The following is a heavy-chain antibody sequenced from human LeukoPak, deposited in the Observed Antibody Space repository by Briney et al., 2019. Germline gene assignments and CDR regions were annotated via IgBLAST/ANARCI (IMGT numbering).Heavy chain of an antibody. D-gene: IGHD1-14*01. CDR2: MYHDGRT. CDR1: GGSINSGTYY. V-gene: IGHV4-39*01. Sequence: PSETLSLTCTVSGGSINSGTYYSGWIRQPPGKGLEWIASMYHDGRTSYNPSLESRVTISIDTSTNQFSLKLSSVTAADTAVYYCASDHKSITMRKGQYFDYWGQGVLVTVSS. CDR3: ASDHKSITMRKGQYFDY. J-gene: IGHJ4*02.